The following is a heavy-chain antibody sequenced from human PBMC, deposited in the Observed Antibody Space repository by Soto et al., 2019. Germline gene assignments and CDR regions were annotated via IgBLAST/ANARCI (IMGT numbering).Heavy chain of an antibody. D-gene: IGHD6-6*01. CDR2: MNPNSGNT. Sequence: QVQLVQSGAEVKKPGASVKVSCKASGYTFTSYDINWVRQATGQGLEWMGWMNPNSGNTGYAQKFQGRVTMTRNTSISTAYMELSSLRSEDTAVYCCARGSIAAHPTYYYYYMDVWGKGTTVTVSS. V-gene: IGHV1-8*01. CDR1: GYTFTSYD. J-gene: IGHJ6*03. CDR3: ARGSIAAHPTYYYYYMDV.